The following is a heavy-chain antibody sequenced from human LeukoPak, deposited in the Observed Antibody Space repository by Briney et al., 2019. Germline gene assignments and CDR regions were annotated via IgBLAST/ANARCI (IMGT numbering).Heavy chain of an antibody. D-gene: IGHD5-12*01. CDR3: ATGGAGFDS. Sequence: GGSLRLSCAASGFTFNDYYMSWIRQAPGKGLEWLSYINIGGTNTHYADSVKGRFTISRDNAKKSLYLEMNNLRAEDTAVYYWATGGAGFDSWGQGVLVTVSS. J-gene: IGHJ5*01. CDR1: GFTFNDYY. V-gene: IGHV3-11*01. CDR2: INIGGTNT.